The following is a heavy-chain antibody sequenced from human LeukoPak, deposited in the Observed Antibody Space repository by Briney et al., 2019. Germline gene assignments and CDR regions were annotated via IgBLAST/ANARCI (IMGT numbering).Heavy chain of an antibody. CDR1: GLPFSSYE. D-gene: IGHD2-15*01. V-gene: IGHV3-48*03. CDR2: LSSSGSTI. CDR3: ARMGYCSGGSCYPKLSYYYYYMDV. Sequence: GSLRLSLVASGLPFSSYEMNGVRQAQGLGRECGSYLSSSGSTIYKGVSVEGRFTVSRDNAKNSLYRQMNSPRAEDTAVYYCARMGYCSGGSCYPKLSYYYYYMDVWGKGTTVTVSS. J-gene: IGHJ6*03.